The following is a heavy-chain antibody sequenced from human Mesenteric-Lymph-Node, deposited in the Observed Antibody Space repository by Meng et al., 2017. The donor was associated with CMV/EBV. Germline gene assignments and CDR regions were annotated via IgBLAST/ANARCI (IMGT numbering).Heavy chain of an antibody. Sequence: GESLKISCAASEFAFRNYAMSWVRQAPGKGLEWVSLISGSGSSTYYADSVKGRFTISRDNSKNTLYLQMNSLRAEDTAVYYCARERYDFWSVIPHYGMDVWGQGTTVTVSS. CDR1: EFAFRNYA. D-gene: IGHD3-3*01. V-gene: IGHV3-23*01. CDR3: ARERYDFWSVIPHYGMDV. CDR2: ISGSGSST. J-gene: IGHJ6*02.